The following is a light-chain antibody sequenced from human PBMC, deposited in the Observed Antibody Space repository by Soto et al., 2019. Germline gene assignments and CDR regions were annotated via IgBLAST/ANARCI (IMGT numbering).Light chain of an antibody. CDR3: QQSYTSLRT. J-gene: IGKJ1*01. CDR2: AAS. CDR1: QGISSW. Sequence: DIQMTQSPSSVSASVGDRVTITCRASQGISSWLAWYQQKPGKAPNLLIYAASSLQSGVPSRFTGSGSGTDFTLTISSLQPEDSATYYCQQSYTSLRTFGQGTKVDIK. V-gene: IGKV1-12*01.